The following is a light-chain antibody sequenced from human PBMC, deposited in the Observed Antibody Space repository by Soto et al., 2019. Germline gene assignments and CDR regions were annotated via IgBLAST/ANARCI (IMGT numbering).Light chain of an antibody. J-gene: IGLJ2*01. V-gene: IGLV4-69*01. CDR1: SGHSSYA. CDR2: LNSYGSH. CDR3: QTWGTGTLV. Sequence: QLVLTQSPSASASLGASVKLTCTLSSGHSSYAIAWHQQQPEKGPRYLMKLNSYGSHSKGDGIPDRFSGSSSGAERYLTISSLQSEDEADYYCQTWGTGTLVFGGGTKLTVL.